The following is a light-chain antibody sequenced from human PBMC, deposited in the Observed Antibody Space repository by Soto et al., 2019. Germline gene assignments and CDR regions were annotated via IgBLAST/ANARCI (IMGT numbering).Light chain of an antibody. Sequence: QSVLTQPPSVSGAPGQGVTISCTGSSSNIGAGYDVHWYKQLPGTAPKLLIFGNNNRPSGVPDRFSGSKFGPSASLAITGLQDDDEADYYCQSYDRSLSGTVLGGGTKVTVL. CDR3: QSYDRSLSGTV. V-gene: IGLV1-40*01. J-gene: IGLJ3*02. CDR1: SSNIGAGYD. CDR2: GNN.